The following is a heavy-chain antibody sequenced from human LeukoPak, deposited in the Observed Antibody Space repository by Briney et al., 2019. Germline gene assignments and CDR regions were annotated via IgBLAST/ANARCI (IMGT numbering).Heavy chain of an antibody. J-gene: IGHJ2*01. CDR3: ATMPPLVRVGYWYFDL. CDR1: GNTVTGLT. CDR2: FDPEDGET. Sequence: ATIRITCKFWGNTVTGLTVDLVGQGPVKKLEWIGGFDPEDGETIYAQKFQGRVTMTEDTSTDTAYMELSSLRSEDTAVYYCATMPPLVRVGYWYFDLWGRGTLVTVSS. D-gene: IGHD3-10*01. V-gene: IGHV1-24*01.